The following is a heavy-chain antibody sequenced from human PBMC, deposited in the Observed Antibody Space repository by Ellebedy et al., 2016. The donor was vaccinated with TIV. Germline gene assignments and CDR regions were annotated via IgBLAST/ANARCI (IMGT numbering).Heavy chain of an antibody. CDR3: ARDSGSYSTLDA. J-gene: IGHJ5*02. Sequence: PGGSLRLSCAASGFSFRAYWMHWVRQAPGKGLVWVSHSDSDGRTTTYADPVKGRSTISRDNARNKMYLQMNDLRVEDTGMYYCARDSGSYSTLDAWGQGTLVTVSS. CDR2: SDSDGRTT. D-gene: IGHD1-26*01. CDR1: GFSFRAYW. V-gene: IGHV3-74*01.